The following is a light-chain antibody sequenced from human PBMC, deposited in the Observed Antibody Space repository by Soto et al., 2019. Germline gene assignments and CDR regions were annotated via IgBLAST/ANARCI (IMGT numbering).Light chain of an antibody. Sequence: QSALTQPASVSGSPGQSIAISCTGTTSDVGGYDYVSWYQQHPGKAPKVIIYEVTNRPSGVSTRFSGSKSGNTASLTISGLQADDEADIYCSSFTSSHTWVFGGGTKLTVL. CDR2: EVT. CDR1: TSDVGGYDY. V-gene: IGLV2-14*01. J-gene: IGLJ3*02. CDR3: SSFTSSHTWV.